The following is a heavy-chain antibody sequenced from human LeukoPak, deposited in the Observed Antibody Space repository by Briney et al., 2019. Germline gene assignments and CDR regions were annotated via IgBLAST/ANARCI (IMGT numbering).Heavy chain of an antibody. CDR2: INRDGSEK. CDR1: GFTFRNSW. V-gene: IGHV3-7*03. D-gene: IGHD5-18*01. J-gene: IGHJ6*02. Sequence: GGSLRLSCAAPGFTFRNSWMSWVPPAPGNALEWVANINRDGSEKYYVDSVKGRFTISRDNAKNSLYLQMNSLRAADTAVYYCAPMAADTAMVGMDVWGQGTEVTVSS. CDR3: APMAADTAMVGMDV.